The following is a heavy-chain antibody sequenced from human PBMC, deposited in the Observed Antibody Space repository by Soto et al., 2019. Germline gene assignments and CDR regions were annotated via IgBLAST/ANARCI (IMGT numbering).Heavy chain of an antibody. J-gene: IGHJ4*02. V-gene: IGHV1-46*01. CDR3: AREDPLSGSYYY. CDR2: INPSGGST. Sequence: GXSGKVSCNASGYSFTSYYMHWVRRAPGQGLEWMGIINPSGGSTSYAQKFQGRVTMTRDTSTSTVYMELSSLRSEDTAVYYCAREDPLSGSYYYWGQGTLVTVSS. D-gene: IGHD1-26*01. CDR1: GYSFTSYY.